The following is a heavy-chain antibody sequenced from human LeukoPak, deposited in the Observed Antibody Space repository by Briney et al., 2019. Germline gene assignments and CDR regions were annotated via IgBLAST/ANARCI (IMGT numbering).Heavy chain of an antibody. CDR1: GFIFKSFW. V-gene: IGHV3-7*03. CDR2: IKQNGAEE. D-gene: IGHD1-26*01. Sequence: GSLRLSCAASGFIFKSFWMSWVRQAPGKRLEWVANIKQNGAEEYYMDSVKGRFTISRDNAKNSVYLQMNSLRVEDTAMYYCARYSAVSSPGPFDIWGQGTMVTVSS. J-gene: IGHJ3*02. CDR3: ARYSAVSSPGPFDI.